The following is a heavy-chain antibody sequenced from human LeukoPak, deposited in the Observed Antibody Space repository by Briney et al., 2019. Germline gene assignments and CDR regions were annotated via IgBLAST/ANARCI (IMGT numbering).Heavy chain of an antibody. CDR3: ARHYGYFDY. J-gene: IGHJ4*02. Sequence: SETLSLTCSVSGDSITSTSYYWGWIRQPPGKGLEWIGSIHYSGSTYYNPSLKSRVTISVDTSKNQFSLKLSSVTAADTAVYYCARHYGYFDYWGQGTLVTVSS. CDR2: IHYSGST. V-gene: IGHV4-39*01. D-gene: IGHD3-10*01. CDR1: GDSITSTSYY.